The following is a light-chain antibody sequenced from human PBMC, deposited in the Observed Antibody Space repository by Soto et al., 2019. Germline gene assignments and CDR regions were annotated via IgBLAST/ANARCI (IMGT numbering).Light chain of an antibody. J-gene: IGKJ5*01. V-gene: IGKV3-11*01. CDR2: DAS. Sequence: ENVLSKSPATLSLSPGERATLSCRASQSVSSYLAWYQQKPGQAPRLLIYDASNRATGIPARFSGSGSGTDFTLTISSLEPEDFAVYYCQQRSNWPITFGQGTRLEIK. CDR1: QSVSSY. CDR3: QQRSNWPIT.